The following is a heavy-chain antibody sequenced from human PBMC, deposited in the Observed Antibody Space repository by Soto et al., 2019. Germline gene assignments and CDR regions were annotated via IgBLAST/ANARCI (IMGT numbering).Heavy chain of an antibody. J-gene: IGHJ5*01. CDR2: IYDSGST. CDR1: GGSISGYY. Sequence: QVQLQESGPGLVKPSETLSLTCTVSGGSISGYYWSWIRQPSGKGLEWIGYIYDSGSTNYNPALKGRVTMSVDTSKKQFSLRLSSVTATDTAVYYCARLGGPGGNSVDWFDSWGQGTLVTVSS. CDR3: ARLGGPGGNSVDWFDS. D-gene: IGHD4-4*01. V-gene: IGHV4-59*08.